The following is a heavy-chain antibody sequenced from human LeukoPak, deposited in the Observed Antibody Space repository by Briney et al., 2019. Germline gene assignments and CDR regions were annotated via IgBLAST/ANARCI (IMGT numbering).Heavy chain of an antibody. J-gene: IGHJ3*02. CDR2: IYYSGST. D-gene: IGHD1-14*01. CDR1: VGSISSSSYY. Sequence: SETLSLTCTVSVGSISSSSYYWGWIRQPPGKGLEWIGSIYYSGSTYYNPSLKSRVTISVDTSKNQFSLKLSSVTAADTAVYYCARHPLLGNHFDIWGQGTMVTVSS. V-gene: IGHV4-39*01. CDR3: ARHPLLGNHFDI.